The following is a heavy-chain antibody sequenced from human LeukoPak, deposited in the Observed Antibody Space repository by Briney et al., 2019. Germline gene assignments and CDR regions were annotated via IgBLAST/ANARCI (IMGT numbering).Heavy chain of an antibody. CDR1: GFTFSSYG. V-gene: IGHV3-23*01. D-gene: IGHD6-13*01. Sequence: GGSLRLSCAASGFTFSSYGMSWVRQAPGKGLEWVSAISGSGGSTYYADSVKGRFTISRDNSKNTLYLQMNSLRAEDTAVYYCAKVSAAAGTLDYWGQGTLVTVS. CDR3: AKVSAAAGTLDY. J-gene: IGHJ4*02. CDR2: ISGSGGST.